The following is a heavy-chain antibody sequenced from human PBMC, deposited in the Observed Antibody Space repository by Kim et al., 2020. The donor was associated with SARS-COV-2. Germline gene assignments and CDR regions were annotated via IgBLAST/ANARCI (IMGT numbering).Heavy chain of an antibody. V-gene: IGHV6-1*01. J-gene: IGHJ3*02. CDR3: ARDTPGQKAYDI. Sequence: DYAGTVKSRITINADTAKNQFSLQLNSVSPEDTAVYYCARDTPGQKAYDIWGQGTMVTVSS.